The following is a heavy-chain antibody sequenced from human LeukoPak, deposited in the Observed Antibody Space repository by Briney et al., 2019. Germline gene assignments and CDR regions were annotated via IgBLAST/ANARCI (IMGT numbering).Heavy chain of an antibody. CDR2: IYTSGST. Sequence: PSETLSLTCTVSGGSISSYYWSWIRQPAGKGLEWIGRIYTSGSTNYNPSLKSRVTISVDKSKNQFSLKLSSVTAADTAVYYCARSGYCSSTSCYAVDHFDYWGQGTLVTVSS. D-gene: IGHD2-2*01. CDR3: ARSGYCSSTSCYAVDHFDY. V-gene: IGHV4-4*07. CDR1: GGSISSYY. J-gene: IGHJ4*02.